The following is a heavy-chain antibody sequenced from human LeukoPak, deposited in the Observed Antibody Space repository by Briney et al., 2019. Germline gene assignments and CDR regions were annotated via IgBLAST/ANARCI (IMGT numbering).Heavy chain of an antibody. D-gene: IGHD2-2*01. J-gene: IGHJ6*03. CDR2: IRYDGSNK. CDR3: ARVVRVVVPAAMNGYYYYYYYMDV. V-gene: IGHV3-30*02. CDR1: GFTFSSYG. Sequence: QSGGSLRLSCAASGFTFSSYGMHWVRQAPGKGLEWVAFIRYDGSNKYYADSVKGRFTISRDNAKNSLYLQMSSLRAEDTAVYYCARVVRVVVPAAMNGYYYYYYYMDVWGRGTTVTVSS.